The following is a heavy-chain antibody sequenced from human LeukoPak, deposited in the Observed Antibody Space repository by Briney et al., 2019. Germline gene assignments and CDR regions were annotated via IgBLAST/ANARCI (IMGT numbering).Heavy chain of an antibody. CDR3: ASTGRPRILDAFDI. CDR1: GYNFTSYW. Sequence: GESLQISCKGSGYNFTSYWIGWVRQMPGKGLEGMGIIYPGDSDTRYSPSFQGQVTISTDKSISTAYLQWSSLKASDTAMYYCASTGRPRILDAFDIWGQGTMVTVSS. J-gene: IGHJ3*02. D-gene: IGHD1-26*01. CDR2: IYPGDSDT. V-gene: IGHV5-51*01.